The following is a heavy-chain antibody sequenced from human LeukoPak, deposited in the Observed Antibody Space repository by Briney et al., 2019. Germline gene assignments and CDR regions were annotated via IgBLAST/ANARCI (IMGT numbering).Heavy chain of an antibody. CDR3: ASAYSSGWHLPSPDY. Sequence: GGSLRLSCAASGFTFSDYYMTWIRQAPGKGLEWVSYISSSGSTIDYADSVKGRFTISRDNAKNSLYLQMDSLRAEDTAVYYCASAYSSGWHLPSPDYWGQGTLVTVSS. V-gene: IGHV3-11*01. CDR1: GFTFSDYY. CDR2: ISSSGSTI. D-gene: IGHD6-19*01. J-gene: IGHJ4*02.